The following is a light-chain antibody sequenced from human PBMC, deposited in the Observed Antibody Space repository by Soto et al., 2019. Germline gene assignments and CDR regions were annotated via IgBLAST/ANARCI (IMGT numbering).Light chain of an antibody. CDR2: GAS. Sequence: EIVLTQSPGTLSLSPGERATLSCRASQSVSSNNLAWYQQKAGQAPRLLIYGASSRATGIPDRFSGSGSGTDFTLTIRRLAPEDFEVYYCQQYGSSPETFGQGTKVEIK. CDR3: QQYGSSPET. CDR1: QSVSSNN. V-gene: IGKV3-20*01. J-gene: IGKJ1*01.